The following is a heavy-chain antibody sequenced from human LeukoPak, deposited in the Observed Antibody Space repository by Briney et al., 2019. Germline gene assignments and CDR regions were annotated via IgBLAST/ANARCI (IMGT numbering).Heavy chain of an antibody. CDR3: ARSSDQQLASAYYYYGMDV. J-gene: IGHJ6*02. Sequence: SVKVSCKASGGTFSSYAISWVRQAPGQGLEWMGGIIPIFGTANYAQKFQGRVTITADESTSTAYMELSSLRSEDTAVYYCARSSDQQLASAYYYYGMDVWGQGTTVTVSS. D-gene: IGHD6-13*01. CDR2: IIPIFGTA. V-gene: IGHV1-69*01. CDR1: GGTFSSYA.